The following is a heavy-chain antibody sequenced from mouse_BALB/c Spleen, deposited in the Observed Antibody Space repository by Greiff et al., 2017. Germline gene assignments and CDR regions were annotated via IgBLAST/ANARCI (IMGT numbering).Heavy chain of an antibody. Sequence: QVHVKQSGPSLVQPSQSLSITCTVSGFSLTSYGVHWVRQSPGKGLEWLGVIWRGGSTDYNAAFMSRLSITKDNSKSQVFFKMNSLQADDTAIYYCAKRDSSGYVGFAYWGQGTLVTVSA. J-gene: IGHJ3*01. V-gene: IGHV2-5-1*01. CDR1: GFSLTSYG. D-gene: IGHD3-2*01. CDR2: IWRGGST. CDR3: AKRDSSGYVGFAY.